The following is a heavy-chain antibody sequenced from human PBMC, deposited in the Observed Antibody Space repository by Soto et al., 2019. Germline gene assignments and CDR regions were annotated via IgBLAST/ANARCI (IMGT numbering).Heavy chain of an antibody. V-gene: IGHV1-2*02. J-gene: IGHJ3*02. D-gene: IGHD4-4*01. CDR3: AKDPNGNYVGGFEM. CDR2: INPNSGGT. CDR1: GYTFTGYY. Sequence: ASVKVSCKASGYTFTGYYMHWVRQAPGQGLEWMGWINPNSGGTNYAQKFQGRVTMTRDTLSLHMSGLRVEDTAIYYCAKDPNGNYVGGFEMCGQGTLVTVSS.